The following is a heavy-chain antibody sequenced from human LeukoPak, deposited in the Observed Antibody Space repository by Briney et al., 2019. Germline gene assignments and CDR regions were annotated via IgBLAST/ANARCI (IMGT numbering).Heavy chain of an antibody. CDR1: AFTVSSNY. CDR2: IYSGGST. V-gene: IGHV3-53*01. J-gene: IGHJ4*02. D-gene: IGHD2-21*01. Sequence: PGGSLRLSCAASAFTVSSNYMSWVRQAPGKGLEWVSLIYSGGSTDYADSVKGRFTISRDNSKNTLYLQMNSLRSEDTAVYYCARDRANIVVVSASEYWGQGTLVTVSS. CDR3: ARDRANIVVVSASEY.